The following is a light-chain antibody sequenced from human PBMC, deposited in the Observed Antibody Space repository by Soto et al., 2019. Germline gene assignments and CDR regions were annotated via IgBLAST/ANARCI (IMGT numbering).Light chain of an antibody. J-gene: IGLJ2*01. V-gene: IGLV1-40*01. CDR1: SSNIGAGYD. CDR3: QSYDSSLSGPV. CDR2: GNT. Sequence: QSVLTQPPSVSRAPGQRVTISCTGSSSNIGAGYDVHWYQQLPGTAPKLLIYGNTNRPSGVPDRFYGSKSGTSASLAITGLQAEDEADYYCQSYDSSLSGPVFGGGTKLTVL.